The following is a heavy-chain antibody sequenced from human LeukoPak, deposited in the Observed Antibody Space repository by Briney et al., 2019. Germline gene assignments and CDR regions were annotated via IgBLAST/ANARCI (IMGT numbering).Heavy chain of an antibody. CDR2: TSGSGDTT. Sequence: GSLRLSCAASGFTFSSYVMTWVRQAPGKGLEWVSTTSGSGDTTYDADSVKGRFTISRDNSENTLYLQMNSLRAEDTAVYYCARGRWRIDYWGQGTLVTVSS. CDR3: ARGRWRIDY. V-gene: IGHV3-23*01. J-gene: IGHJ4*02. D-gene: IGHD4-23*01. CDR1: GFTFSSYV.